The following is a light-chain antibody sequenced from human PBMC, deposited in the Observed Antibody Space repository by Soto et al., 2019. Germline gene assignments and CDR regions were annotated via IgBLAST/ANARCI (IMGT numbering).Light chain of an antibody. CDR1: QGISSY. CDR2: AGS. CDR3: QQLYSYRLT. V-gene: IGKV1-9*01. Sequence: DIQLTQSPSFLSASVGDRVSITCRASQGISSYFAWYQQKPGKAPKLLIYAGSTLQSGVPSRFSGRASGTELTLTISSLQPEDFATYYFQQLYSYRLTCGGGTKVEIK. J-gene: IGKJ4*01.